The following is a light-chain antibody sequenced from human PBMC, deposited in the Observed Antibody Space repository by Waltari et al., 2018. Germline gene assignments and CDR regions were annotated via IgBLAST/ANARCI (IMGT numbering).Light chain of an antibody. J-gene: IGKJ4*01. V-gene: IGKV1-9*01. Sequence: DIQLTQSPSFLSASIGDRVTITCRASQDITSYLAWYQQQPGRAPKLLIYAASTLQSAVPSRFSGSGSGTEFTRTVTSLQPEDFATYYCQQFNAFPPGTFGGGTKVEI. CDR3: QQFNAFPPGT. CDR2: AAS. CDR1: QDITSY.